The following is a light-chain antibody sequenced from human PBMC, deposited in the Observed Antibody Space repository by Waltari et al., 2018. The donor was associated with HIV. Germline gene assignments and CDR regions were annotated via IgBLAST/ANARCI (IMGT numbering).Light chain of an antibody. V-gene: IGKV1-5*03. Sequence: DIQMTQSPSTLSASIGGRVSITCRASHNVGTWLAWYQQKPGKAPSLLISKTSTLESGVPTNFSGSGSGTYFTLTISALRPDDFASYFCQQYSSFPITFGQGTKL. CDR3: QQYSSFPIT. CDR2: KTS. CDR1: HNVGTW. J-gene: IGKJ2*01.